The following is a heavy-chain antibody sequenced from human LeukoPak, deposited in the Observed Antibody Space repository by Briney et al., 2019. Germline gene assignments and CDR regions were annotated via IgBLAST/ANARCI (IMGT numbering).Heavy chain of an antibody. J-gene: IGHJ4*02. CDR2: ISGSGGST. CDR1: GFTFSSYA. D-gene: IGHD3-9*01. V-gene: IGHV3-23*01. CDR3: AAVLRYFDWLLPDY. Sequence: GGSLRLSCAASGFTFSSYAMSWVRQAPGKGLEWVSAISGSGGSTYYADSVKGRFTISRDNSKNTLYLQMNSLRSEDTAVYYCAAVLRYFDWLLPDYWGQGTLVTVSS.